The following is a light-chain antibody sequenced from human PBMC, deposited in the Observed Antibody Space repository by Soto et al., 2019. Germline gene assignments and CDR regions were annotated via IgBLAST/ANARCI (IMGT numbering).Light chain of an antibody. CDR3: GTWDSCLRAVV. Sequence: QSALAQPPSVSAAPGQTVTISCSGSSSNIGKNDVSWYRQLPGTAPKLLIYDNTHRPSGIPDRFSGSKSGTSATLGITGLQTGDEADYSCGTWDSCLRAVVFGGGTKLTVI. CDR1: SSNIGKND. V-gene: IGLV1-51*01. J-gene: IGLJ2*01. CDR2: DNT.